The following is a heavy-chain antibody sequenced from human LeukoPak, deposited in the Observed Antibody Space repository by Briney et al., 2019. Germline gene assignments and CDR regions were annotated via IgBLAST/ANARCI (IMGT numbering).Heavy chain of an antibody. Sequence: PGGSLRLSCAASGFTFSSYKMNWVRQAPGKGLEGVASISSSSSYIYYADSVKGRFIISRDNAKNSLYLQRNSLRAEDTAVEYCARDTSRCSTPSCYGIDYYYYMDVWGKGTPVTVSS. CDR1: GFTFSSYK. J-gene: IGHJ6*03. CDR2: ISSSSSYI. CDR3: ARDTSRCSTPSCYGIDYYYYMDV. V-gene: IGHV3-21*04. D-gene: IGHD2-2*01.